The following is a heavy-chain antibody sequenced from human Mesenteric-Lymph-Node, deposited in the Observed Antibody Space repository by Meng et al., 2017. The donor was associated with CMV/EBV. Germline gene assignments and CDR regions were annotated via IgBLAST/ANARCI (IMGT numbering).Heavy chain of an antibody. J-gene: IGHJ5*01. CDR3: ARLNYDFWRFDF. CDR2: IYYSGST. D-gene: IGHD3/OR15-3a*01. CDR1: GGSISSSSYY. V-gene: IGHV4-39*01. Sequence: SCTVSGGSISSSSYYWGWIRQPPGKGLEWIGSIYYSGSTFYNPSLKSRVSMSVDTSKNQFSLKLRSVTAADTAMYYCARLNYDFWRFDFWGQGILVTVSS.